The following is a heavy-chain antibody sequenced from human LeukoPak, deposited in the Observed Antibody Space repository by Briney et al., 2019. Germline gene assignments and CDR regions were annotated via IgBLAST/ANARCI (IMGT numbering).Heavy chain of an antibody. CDR1: GLTFSSSW. CDR2: INPEGSEK. J-gene: IGHJ4*02. D-gene: IGHD5-18*01. CDR3: ARDLAYSRLDY. V-gene: IGHV3-7*01. Sequence: GGSLRLSCAVSGLTFSSSWMDWVRQAPGKGLEWVASINPEGSEKYSADSVKGRFTISRDNAKNSLYLQMDSLRVEDTAFYYCARDLAYSRLDYWGQGMLVTVSS.